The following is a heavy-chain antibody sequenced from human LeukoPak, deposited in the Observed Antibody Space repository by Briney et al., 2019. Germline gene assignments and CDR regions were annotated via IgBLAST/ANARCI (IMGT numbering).Heavy chain of an antibody. J-gene: IGHJ4*02. V-gene: IGHV3-23*01. CDR2: ISGSGGST. CDR1: GFTFSIYA. D-gene: IGHD6-13*01. CDR3: AILPGYSSSWYEVDY. Sequence: PGGSLRLSCAASGFTFSIYAMSWVRQAPGKGLEWVSGISGSGGSTYYADSVKGRFTISRDNSKNTLYLQMNSPRAEDTAVYYCAILPGYSSSWYEVDYWGQGTLVTVSS.